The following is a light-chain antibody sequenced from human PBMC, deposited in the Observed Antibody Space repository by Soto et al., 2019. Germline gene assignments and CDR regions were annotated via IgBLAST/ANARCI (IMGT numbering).Light chain of an antibody. Sequence: DIQMTQSPSSVSASVGARVTITCRASQDISSWLAWYQLKPGKAPKFLIYAASSLESGGPSRFSGSGSGTDITLTISNLQPEDFATDLCQQADSGPLTFGPGSKVDVK. V-gene: IGKV1-12*01. CDR2: AAS. J-gene: IGKJ3*01. CDR3: QQADSGPLT. CDR1: QDISSW.